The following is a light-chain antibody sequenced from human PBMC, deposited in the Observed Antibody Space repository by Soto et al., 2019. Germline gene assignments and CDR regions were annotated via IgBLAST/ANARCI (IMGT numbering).Light chain of an antibody. V-gene: IGLV2-18*01. CDR3: RLYTSENTYV. CDR1: STDFVSYNR. J-gene: IGLJ1*01. Sequence: QSALTQPPSVSGSPGQSVTISCTGTSTDFVSYNRVSWYQQPPGTAPKLIIYEASNRPSGVPGRFSGSKSGNTASLTISGLQAADEADYYCRLYTSENTYVFGTGTKLTVL. CDR2: EAS.